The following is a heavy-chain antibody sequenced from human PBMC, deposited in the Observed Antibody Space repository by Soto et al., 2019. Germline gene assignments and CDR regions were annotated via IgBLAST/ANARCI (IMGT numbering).Heavy chain of an antibody. J-gene: IGHJ4*02. CDR2: ISASGDTV. V-gene: IGHV3-48*03. CDR3: ARLLREGILRATTPLGY. CDR1: GFTSTGFE. Sequence: ESGGGFLQPGESLRISCAASGFTSTGFELTWVRQVPGRGLEWVAYISASGDTVYYADSVQGRFTISRDNARKSLYLQMGSLRVEDTAIYYCARLLREGILRATTPLGYWGQGTRVTVSS. D-gene: IGHD1-26*01.